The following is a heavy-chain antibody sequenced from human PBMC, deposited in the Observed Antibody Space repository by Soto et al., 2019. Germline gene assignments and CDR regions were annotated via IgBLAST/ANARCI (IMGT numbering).Heavy chain of an antibody. CDR3: ARAGSGSYQYYYYGMDV. Sequence: TXSLTCTVAGGSIISCCYYWSWIRQHPGKGLEWIGYIYYSGSTYYNPSLKSRVTISVDTSKNQFSLKLSSVTAADTAVYYCARAGSGSYQYYYYGMDVWGQGTTVTVSS. J-gene: IGHJ6*02. V-gene: IGHV4-31*03. CDR2: IYYSGST. D-gene: IGHD3-10*01. CDR1: GGSIISCCYY.